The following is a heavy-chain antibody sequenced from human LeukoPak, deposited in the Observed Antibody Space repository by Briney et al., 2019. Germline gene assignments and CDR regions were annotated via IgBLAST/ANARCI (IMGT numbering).Heavy chain of an antibody. Sequence: GESLKISCKGSGCIFTNYWIAWVRQMPGKGLEWMGIIYPDDSDTRYSPSFQGQVTISADKSISTAYLQWSSLKASDTAMYYCARRGRNGDIDYWGQGTLVTVSS. D-gene: IGHD4-17*01. V-gene: IGHV5-51*01. CDR2: IYPDDSDT. CDR3: ARRGRNGDIDY. CDR1: GCIFTNYW. J-gene: IGHJ4*02.